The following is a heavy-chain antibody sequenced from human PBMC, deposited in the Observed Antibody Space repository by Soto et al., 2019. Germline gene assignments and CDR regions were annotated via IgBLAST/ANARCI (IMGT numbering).Heavy chain of an antibody. D-gene: IGHD6-19*01. CDR2: ISGSGGST. J-gene: IGHJ4*02. CDR1: GFTFSSYA. V-gene: IGHV3-23*01. CDR3: AKDRAGGWYQFDY. Sequence: GESLKISCAASGFTFSSYAMSWVRQAPGKGLEWVSAISGSGGSTYYADSVKGRFTISRDNSKNTLYLQMNSLRAEDTAVYYCAKDRAGGWYQFDYWGQGTLVTVSS.